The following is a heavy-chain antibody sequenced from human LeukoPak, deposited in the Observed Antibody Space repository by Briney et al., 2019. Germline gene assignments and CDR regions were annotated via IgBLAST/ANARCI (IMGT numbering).Heavy chain of an antibody. CDR3: ARDDYRDGYNSA. D-gene: IGHD5-24*01. CDR2: INHSGST. V-gene: IGHV4-34*01. J-gene: IGHJ4*02. CDR1: GGSFSGYY. Sequence: SETLSLTCAVYGGSFSGYYWSWIRQPPGKGLEWIGEINHSGSTNYNPSLKSRVTISVGTSKNQFSLKLSSVTAADTAVYYCARDDYRDGYNSAWGQGTLVTVSS.